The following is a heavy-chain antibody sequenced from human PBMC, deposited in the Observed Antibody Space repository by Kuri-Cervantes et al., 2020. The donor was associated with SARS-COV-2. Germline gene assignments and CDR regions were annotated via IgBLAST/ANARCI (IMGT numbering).Heavy chain of an antibody. D-gene: IGHD3-22*01. Sequence: GGSLRLSCAASGFTFTSYDLHWVRQAPGKGLEWVAAISWGGRAKFYGDAVRGRFTISRDNSKDTLYLQMDSLRTEDTAVYYCARDKYAYDSSGNAFDIWGQGTMVTVSS. V-gene: IGHV3-30*03. CDR2: ISWGGRAK. J-gene: IGHJ3*02. CDR1: GFTFTSYD. CDR3: ARDKYAYDSSGNAFDI.